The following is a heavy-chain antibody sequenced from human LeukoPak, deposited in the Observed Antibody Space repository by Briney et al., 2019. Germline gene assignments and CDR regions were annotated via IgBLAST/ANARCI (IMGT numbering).Heavy chain of an antibody. J-gene: IGHJ4*02. Sequence: GGSLRLSCAASGFTFSGSAMHWVRQASGKGLEWVGRIKSKTDGGTTDYAAPVKGRFTISRDDSKNTLYLQMNSLKTEDAAVYYCTTDNYCSGGSCYWFDYWGQGTLVTVSS. CDR3: TTDNYCSGGSCYWFDY. D-gene: IGHD2-15*01. CDR2: IKSKTDGGTT. V-gene: IGHV3-15*01. CDR1: GFTFSGSA.